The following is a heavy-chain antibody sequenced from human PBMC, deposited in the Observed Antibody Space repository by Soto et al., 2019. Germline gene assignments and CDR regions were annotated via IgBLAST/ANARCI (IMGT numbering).Heavy chain of an antibody. J-gene: IGHJ5*01. CDR1: GGSFSGHS. Sequence: NPSETLSLTCALDGGSFSGHSWTWIRQSPGKGLEWIGDINHSGRVNYSPSLKSRVTISLDTSKNQFSLTLSAVTAADTAMYYCSTRAYDTNGYYRFDPWGQGTLVTVS. D-gene: IGHD3-22*01. V-gene: IGHV4-34*01. CDR2: INHSGRV. CDR3: STRAYDTNGYYRFDP.